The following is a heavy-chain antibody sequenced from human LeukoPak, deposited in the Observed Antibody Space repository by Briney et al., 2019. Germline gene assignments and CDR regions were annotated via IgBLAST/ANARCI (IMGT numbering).Heavy chain of an antibody. Sequence: GGSLRLSCAASGFTFSSYGMHWVRQAPGKGLEWVADIWYDGSNKYYADSVKGRFTISRDNPKNTLYLQMNSLRAEDTAVYYCARDCSSGCDAFDIWGHRTMVTVSS. CDR3: ARDCSSGCDAFDI. V-gene: IGHV3-33*01. CDR1: GFTFSSYG. CDR2: IWYDGSNK. D-gene: IGHD6-19*01. J-gene: IGHJ3*02.